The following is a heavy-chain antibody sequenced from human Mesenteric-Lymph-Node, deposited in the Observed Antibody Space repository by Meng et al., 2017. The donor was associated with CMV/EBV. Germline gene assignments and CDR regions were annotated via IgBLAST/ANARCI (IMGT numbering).Heavy chain of an antibody. J-gene: IGHJ4*01. CDR3: ARDGDYYGSGSYYQGGFDY. V-gene: IGHV1-69*01. CDR2: IIPIFGTA. CDR1: FSSYA. D-gene: IGHD3-10*01. Sequence: FSSYAISWVRQAPGQGLEWMGGIIPIFGTANYAQKFQGRVTITADESTSTAYMELSSLRSEDTAVYYCARDGDYYGSGSYYQGGFDYWGQGTLVTVSS.